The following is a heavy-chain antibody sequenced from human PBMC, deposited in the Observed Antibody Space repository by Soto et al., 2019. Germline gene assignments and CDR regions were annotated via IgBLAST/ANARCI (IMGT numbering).Heavy chain of an antibody. CDR3: ARDGSGAAANPYFDY. CDR1: GFTFSSYT. J-gene: IGHJ4*02. D-gene: IGHD2-2*01. CDR2: ISTSSTYR. V-gene: IGHV3-21*04. Sequence: PGGSLRLSCAASGFTFSSYTMHWVRQAPGKGLGWVSSISTSSTYRYIADSVTGRFTISRDNAQNSLYLQMTSLRAEDTAVYYCARDGSGAAANPYFDYWGQGTLVTVSS.